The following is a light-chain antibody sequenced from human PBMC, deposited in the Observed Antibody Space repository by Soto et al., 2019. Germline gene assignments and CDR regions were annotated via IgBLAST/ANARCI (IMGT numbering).Light chain of an antibody. CDR1: QSISSR. CDR2: EAS. CDR3: QQYNTDSRAWA. Sequence: DIQMTQSPSTLSASVGDRVTITCRASQSISSRLAWYQLKPGKAPKLLIYEASSVESGVPSRFSGSGSGTEFTLTVSSLQPDDFATYFCQQYNTDSRAWAFGQGTKVDI. J-gene: IGKJ1*01. V-gene: IGKV1-5*03.